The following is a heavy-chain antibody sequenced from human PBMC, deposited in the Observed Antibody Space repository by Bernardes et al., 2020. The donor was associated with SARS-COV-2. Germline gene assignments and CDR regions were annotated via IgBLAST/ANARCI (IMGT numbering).Heavy chain of an antibody. Sequence: SETLSLTCTVSGGSISTYYWSWIRQPPGKGLEWIGYIYHTGSTNYNPSLKSRVTISVDTAKNRFSLKLTSVTAVDTAVYFCARGDSPVPVYYYALDVWGQGTTVTVSS. CDR3: ARGDSPVPVYYYALDV. CDR1: GGSISTYY. D-gene: IGHD2-21*02. V-gene: IGHV4-59*01. CDR2: IYHTGST. J-gene: IGHJ6*02.